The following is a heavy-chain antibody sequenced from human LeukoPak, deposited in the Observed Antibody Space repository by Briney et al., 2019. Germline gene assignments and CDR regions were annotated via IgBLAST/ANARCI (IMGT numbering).Heavy chain of an antibody. CDR3: ARRGLGYRNFDY. CDR1: GGSISSSSYY. CDR2: INHSGST. V-gene: IGHV4-39*07. Sequence: SETLSLTCTVSGGSISSSSYYWGWIRQPPGKGLEWIGEINHSGSTNYNPSLKSRVTISVDTSKNQFSLKLSSVTAADTAVYYCARRGLGYRNFDYWGQGTLVTVSS. D-gene: IGHD6-13*01. J-gene: IGHJ4*02.